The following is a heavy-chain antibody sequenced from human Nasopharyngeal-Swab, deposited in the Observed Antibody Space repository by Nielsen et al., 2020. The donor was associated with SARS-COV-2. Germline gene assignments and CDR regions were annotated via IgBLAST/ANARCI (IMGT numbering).Heavy chain of an antibody. D-gene: IGHD2-15*01. CDR2: INTITGNP. Sequence: ASVKVSCKASGYTFTNYAMNWVRQAPGQGLEWMGWINTITGNPTYAQGFTGRFVFSLDTSVTTTYLQISSLKAEDTAVYYCATFGGGFDYWGQGTLVTVSS. J-gene: IGHJ4*02. CDR1: GYTFTNYA. V-gene: IGHV7-4-1*02. CDR3: ATFGGGFDY.